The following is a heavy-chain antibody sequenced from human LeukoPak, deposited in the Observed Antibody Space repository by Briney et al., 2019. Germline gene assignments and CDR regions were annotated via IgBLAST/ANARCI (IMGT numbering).Heavy chain of an antibody. Sequence: GQSLRLSCAASGFTFNNYAMSWVRQAPGKGLHWLSSIGGAGDNKYYADSVKGRFTISRDNSKNTLYLQMNSLRAEDTAVYYCATNKDYGDFGWFDPWGQGTLVTVSS. J-gene: IGHJ5*02. D-gene: IGHD4-17*01. CDR3: ATNKDYGDFGWFDP. CDR2: IGGAGDNK. CDR1: GFTFNNYA. V-gene: IGHV3-23*01.